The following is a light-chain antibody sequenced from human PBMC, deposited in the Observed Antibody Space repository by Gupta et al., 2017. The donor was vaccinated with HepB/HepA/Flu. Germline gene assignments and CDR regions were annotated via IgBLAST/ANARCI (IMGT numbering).Light chain of an antibody. CDR1: QSIRNY. J-gene: IGKJ2*01. CDR3: QQGDSFPFT. V-gene: IGKV1-39*01. CDR2: TAS. Sequence: DIKMIQSPSSLSASVGDRVTITCRASQSIRNYLKWYQQKPGKAPKLLIYTASSLQSGVPARFSGSGSGTDFTLTISSLQPEDFAAYFCQQGDSFPFTFGQGTKLEIK.